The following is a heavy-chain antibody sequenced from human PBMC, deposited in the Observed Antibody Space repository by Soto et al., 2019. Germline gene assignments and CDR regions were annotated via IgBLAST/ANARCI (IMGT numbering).Heavy chain of an antibody. Sequence: QVQLVQSGAEVKKPGSSVKVSCKASGGTFSSYAISWVRQAPGQGLEWMGGIIPIFGTANYAQKFQGRVTITADESTSTAYMELSSLRSEDTAVYYCARDRLGYCSGGSCREYGMDVWDQGTTVTVSS. D-gene: IGHD2-15*01. CDR1: GGTFSSYA. V-gene: IGHV1-69*01. CDR3: ARDRLGYCSGGSCREYGMDV. J-gene: IGHJ6*02. CDR2: IIPIFGTA.